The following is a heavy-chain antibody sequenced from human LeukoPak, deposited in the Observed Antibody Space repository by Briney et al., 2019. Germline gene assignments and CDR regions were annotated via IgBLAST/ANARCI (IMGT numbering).Heavy chain of an antibody. CDR2: INHSGST. D-gene: IGHD2-21*02. V-gene: IGHV4-34*01. Sequence: SETLSLTCAVYGGSFNDDYWHWIRQPPGKGLEWIGEINHSGSTNYNPSLKSRVTISADTSKNQFSLKLSSATAADTAVYYCASWVTALRRDYWGQGTLVTVSS. CDR3: ASWVTALRRDY. J-gene: IGHJ4*02. CDR1: GGSFNDDY.